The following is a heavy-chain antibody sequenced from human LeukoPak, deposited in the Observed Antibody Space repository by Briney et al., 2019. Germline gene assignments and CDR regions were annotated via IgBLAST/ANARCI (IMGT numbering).Heavy chain of an antibody. V-gene: IGHV3-30*03. J-gene: IGHJ5*02. CDR3: ARARHDYYGSGSYIPWFDP. Sequence: PGGSLRLSCAASGFTFSSYGMHWVRQAPGKGLEWVAVISYDGSNKYYADSVKGRFTISRDNSKNTLYLQMNSLRAEDTAVYYCARARHDYYGSGSYIPWFDPWGQGTLVTVSS. CDR2: ISYDGSNK. CDR1: GFTFSSYG. D-gene: IGHD3-10*01.